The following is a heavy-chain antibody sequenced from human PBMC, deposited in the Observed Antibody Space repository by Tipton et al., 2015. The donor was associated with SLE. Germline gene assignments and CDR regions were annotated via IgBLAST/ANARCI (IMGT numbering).Heavy chain of an antibody. CDR3: ARHAYYYYGMDV. CDR1: GYTFTSYG. CDR2: ISAYNGNT. V-gene: IGHV1-18*01. Sequence: QSGPEVKKPGASVKVSCKASGYTFTSYGISWVRQAPGQGLEWMGWISAYNGNTNYAQKLQGRVTISVDTSKNQFSLKLSSVTAADTAVYYCARHAYYYYGMDVWGQGTTVTVSS. J-gene: IGHJ6*02.